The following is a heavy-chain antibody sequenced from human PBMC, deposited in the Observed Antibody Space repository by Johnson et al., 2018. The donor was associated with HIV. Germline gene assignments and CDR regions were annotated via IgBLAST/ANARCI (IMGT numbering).Heavy chain of an antibody. D-gene: IGHD5-24*01. CDR2: ISNDGSNE. CDR1: GFTFSSHA. CDR3: ARDQFGTITTGGDGAFDI. Sequence: VQLVESGGGLVQPGGSLRLSCAASGFTFSSHAMHWVRQAPVKGLEWVTFISNDGSNEFYADSVKGRFTISRDNSRNALYLQMNSLRAEDTAVFYCARDQFGTITTGGDGAFDIWGQGTMVTVSS. V-gene: IGHV3-30*04. J-gene: IGHJ3*02.